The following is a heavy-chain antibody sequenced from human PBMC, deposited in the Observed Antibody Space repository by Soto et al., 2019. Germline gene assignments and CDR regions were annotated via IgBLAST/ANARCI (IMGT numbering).Heavy chain of an antibody. CDR2: FGPEDGET. D-gene: IGHD3-10*01. Sequence: GASVKVSCKVSGYTLTELSMHWVRQAPGKGLEWMGGFGPEDGETIYAQKFQGRVTMTEDTSTDTAYMELSSLRSEDTAVYYCATAWYYYGSGPTQTTYYYYGMDVWGQGTTVTVSS. V-gene: IGHV1-24*01. J-gene: IGHJ6*02. CDR1: GYTLTELS. CDR3: ATAWYYYGSGPTQTTYYYYGMDV.